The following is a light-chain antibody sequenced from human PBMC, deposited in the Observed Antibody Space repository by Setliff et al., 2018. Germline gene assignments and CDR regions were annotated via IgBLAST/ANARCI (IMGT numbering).Light chain of an antibody. J-gene: IGLJ2*01. V-gene: IGLV2-14*03. CDR2: EVT. CDR3: LSYTSETTHAL. CDR1: NGDVGGYNY. Sequence: QSVLTQPAAVSGSPGQSITISCAGTNGDVGGYNYVSWYQQHPNKAPKLMIYEVTKRPSGVSDRFSGSKSGNTASLTISGLQAEDEADYYCLSYTSETTHALFAGGTK.